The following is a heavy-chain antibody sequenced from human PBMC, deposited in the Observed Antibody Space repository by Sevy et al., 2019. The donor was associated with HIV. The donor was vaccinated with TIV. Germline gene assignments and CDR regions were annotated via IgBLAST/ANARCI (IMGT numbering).Heavy chain of an antibody. CDR3: AREDCSSCGCLGFDY. CDR2: IDSSPAK. CDR1: GFTFSNFN. V-gene: IGHV3-48*01. J-gene: IGHJ4*02. Sequence: ERSLRLSCAASGFTFSNFNMQWVRQAPGKGLEWISSIDSSPAKHYVGSVKGRFTISRDSAKKSVFLQMNSLSAADTAAYYCAREDCSSCGCLGFDYWGQGTQVFVSS. D-gene: IGHD2-15*01.